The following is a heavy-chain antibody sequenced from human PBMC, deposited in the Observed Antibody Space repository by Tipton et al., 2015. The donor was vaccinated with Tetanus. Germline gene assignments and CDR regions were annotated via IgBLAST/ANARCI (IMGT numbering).Heavy chain of an antibody. J-gene: IGHJ1*01. CDR2: VNQRGST. CDR3: ARARSSWPQYFQH. CDR1: GGSYSGYY. D-gene: IGHD6-13*01. Sequence: TLSLTCAVYGGSYSGYYWSWIRQPPGKGLEWIGEVNQRGSTNYNPPLKSRVTISVDTSKNQFSLKLSSVTAADTAVYYCARARSSWPQYFQHWGQGTLVTVSS. V-gene: IGHV4-34*01.